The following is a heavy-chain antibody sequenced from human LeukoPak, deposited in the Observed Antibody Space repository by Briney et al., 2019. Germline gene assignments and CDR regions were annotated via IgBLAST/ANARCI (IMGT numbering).Heavy chain of an antibody. CDR2: ISGYNGNT. CDR1: GYTLTSYG. V-gene: IGHV1-18*01. CDR3: ARADIRAIASSGWYGFDY. J-gene: IGHJ4*02. D-gene: IGHD6-19*01. Sequence: ASVKVSCKASGYTLTSYGISWVRQAPGQGLEWMGWISGYNGNTNYAQKFQGRVTMTTDTSPSTAYMELRSLRSDDTAVYYCARADIRAIASSGWYGFDYWGQGTLVTVSS.